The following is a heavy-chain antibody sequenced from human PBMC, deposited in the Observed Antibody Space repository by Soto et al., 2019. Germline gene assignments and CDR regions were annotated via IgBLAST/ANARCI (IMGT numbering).Heavy chain of an antibody. V-gene: IGHV4-34*01. CDR1: GGSFSGYY. J-gene: IGHJ5*02. D-gene: IGHD6-13*01. CDR3: ARAIAAAGTGRWFDP. Sequence: SETLSLTRAVYGGSFSGYYWSWIRQPPGKGLEWIGEINHSGSTNYNPSLKSRVTISVDTSKNQFSLKLSSVTAADTAVYYCARAIAAAGTGRWFDPWGQGTLVTVSS. CDR2: INHSGST.